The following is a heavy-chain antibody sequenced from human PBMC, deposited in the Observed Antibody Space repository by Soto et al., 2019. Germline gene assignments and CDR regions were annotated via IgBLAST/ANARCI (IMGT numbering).Heavy chain of an antibody. V-gene: IGHV4-39*01. CDR1: GGFISSSSYY. D-gene: IGHD6-6*01. CDR2: IYYSGST. Sequence: PSETMSPTCTVSGGFISSSSYYWGWIRQPPGKGLEWIGSIYYSGSTYYNPSLKSRFTISVDPSKNQFSLKLSSVTAADRAVYYCARGPAYSSSSADAFDIWGQGTMVTVSS. CDR3: ARGPAYSSSSADAFDI. J-gene: IGHJ3*02.